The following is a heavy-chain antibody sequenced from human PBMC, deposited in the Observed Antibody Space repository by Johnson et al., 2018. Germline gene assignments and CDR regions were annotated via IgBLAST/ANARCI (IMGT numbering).Heavy chain of an antibody. J-gene: IGHJ1*01. D-gene: IGHD3-3*01. CDR3: AREGRYYDFWSGYYTGYFQH. CDR1: GYTFTSYY. V-gene: IGHV1-46*01. Sequence: QVQLVQSGAEVKKPGASVKVSCKASGYTFTSYYMHWVRQAPGQGLEWMGIINPSGGSTSYAQKFPGRVTMTRDTSTSTVYMELSSLRSEDTAVYYCAREGRYYDFWSGYYTGYFQHWGQGTLVTVSS. CDR2: INPSGGST.